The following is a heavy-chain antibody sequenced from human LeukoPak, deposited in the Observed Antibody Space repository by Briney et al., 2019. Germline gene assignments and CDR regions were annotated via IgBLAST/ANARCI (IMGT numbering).Heavy chain of an antibody. D-gene: IGHD4-17*01. V-gene: IGHV1-18*01. CDR2: ISAQNGNT. Sequence: GASVKVSCKASGYTFSTYGISWVRQAPGQGLEWMGWISAQNGNTNYAQKFQGRVTLTTDTSTSTAYMELRSLRSDVSAVYYCARDRFTLYGDYGYWGQGTLVTVSS. CDR3: ARDRFTLYGDYGY. J-gene: IGHJ4*02. CDR1: GYTFSTYG.